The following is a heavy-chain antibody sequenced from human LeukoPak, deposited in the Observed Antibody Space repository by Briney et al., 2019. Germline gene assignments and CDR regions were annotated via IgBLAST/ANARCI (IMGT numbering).Heavy chain of an antibody. V-gene: IGHV6-1*01. J-gene: IGHJ6*02. Sequence: SQTLSLTCAISGDSVSSISAAWNWIRQSPSRGLEWLGRTYYRSKWYYEYAVSVKSRINIGPDTSKNQFSLQLTSVTPEDTAVYYCSLARSEYHYGMDVWGQGTTVTVSS. CDR3: SLARSEYHYGMDV. CDR1: GDSVSSISAA. CDR2: TYYRSKWYY.